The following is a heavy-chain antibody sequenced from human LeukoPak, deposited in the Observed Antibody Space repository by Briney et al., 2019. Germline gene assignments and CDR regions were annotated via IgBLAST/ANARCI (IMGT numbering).Heavy chain of an antibody. CDR3: ARDLAVAGYFDY. Sequence: GGSLRLSCAASGFTFSSYSMNWVRQAPGKGLEWVSSISSGSSYIYYADSVKGRFTISRDNAKNSLYLQMNSLRAEDTAVYYCARDLAVAGYFDYWGQGTLVTVSS. V-gene: IGHV3-21*01. J-gene: IGHJ4*02. CDR2: ISSGSSYI. D-gene: IGHD6-19*01. CDR1: GFTFSSYS.